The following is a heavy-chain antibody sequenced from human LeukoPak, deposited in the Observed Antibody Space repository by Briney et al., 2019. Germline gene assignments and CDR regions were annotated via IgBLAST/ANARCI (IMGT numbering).Heavy chain of an antibody. V-gene: IGHV3-9*01. CDR2: ISWNSGSI. CDR1: GFTFDDYA. D-gene: IGHD3-9*01. J-gene: IGHJ4*02. CDR3: AKDSTRYFDWSHIDY. Sequence: PGGSLRLSCAASGFTFDDYAMHWVRQAPGKGLEWVSGISWNSGSIGYADSVKGRFTISRDNAKNSLYLQMNSLRAEDTALYYCAKDSTRYFDWSHIDYWGQGTLVTVSS.